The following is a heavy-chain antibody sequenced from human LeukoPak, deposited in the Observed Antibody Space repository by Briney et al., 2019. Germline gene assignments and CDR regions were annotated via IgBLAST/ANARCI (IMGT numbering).Heavy chain of an antibody. J-gene: IGHJ4*02. CDR1: GGSISSGGYY. Sequence: SETLSFTCTVSGGSISSGGYYWSWIRQHPGKGLEWIGYIYYSGSTYYNPSLKSRVTISVDTSKNQFSLKLSSVTAADTAVYYCASSVVVAALFADWGQGTLVTVSS. CDR2: IYYSGST. D-gene: IGHD2-15*01. CDR3: ASSVVVAALFAD. V-gene: IGHV4-31*03.